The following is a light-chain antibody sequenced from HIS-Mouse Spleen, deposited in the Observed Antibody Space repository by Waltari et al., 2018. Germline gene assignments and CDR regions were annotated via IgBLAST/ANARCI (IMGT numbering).Light chain of an antibody. V-gene: IGKV3D-7*01. CDR3: QQDYNLPT. J-gene: IGKJ2*01. CDR2: GAS. Sequence: EIVMTQPPATLSLSPGERATLSCRASQSVSSSYLSWYQQKPGQAPRLLIYGASTRATGIPARFSGSGSGTDFTLTISSLQPEDFAVYYCQQDYNLPTFGQGTKLEIK. CDR1: QSVSSSY.